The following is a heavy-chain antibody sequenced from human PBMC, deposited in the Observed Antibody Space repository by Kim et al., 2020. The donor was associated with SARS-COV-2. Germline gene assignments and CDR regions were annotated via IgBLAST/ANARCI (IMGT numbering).Heavy chain of an antibody. D-gene: IGHD3-22*01. CDR3: ARGRGDSSGYEILFDY. J-gene: IGHJ4*02. CDR2: ISSSGSTI. CDR1: GFTFSSYE. V-gene: IGHV3-48*03. Sequence: GGSLRLSCAASGFTFSSYEMNWVRQAPGKGLEWVSYISSSGSTIYYADSVKGRFTISRDNAKNSLYLQMNSLRAEDTAVYYCARGRGDSSGYEILFDYWGQGTLVTVSS.